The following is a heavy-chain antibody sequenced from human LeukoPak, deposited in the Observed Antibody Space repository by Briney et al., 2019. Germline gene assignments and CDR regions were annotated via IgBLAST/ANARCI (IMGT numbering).Heavy chain of an antibody. CDR2: ISGSGGST. CDR3: ARVSGELWANDAFDI. V-gene: IGHV3-23*01. CDR1: GFTFSSYA. J-gene: IGHJ3*02. D-gene: IGHD3-10*02. Sequence: GGSLRLSCAASGFTFSSYAMSWVRQAPGKGLEWVSAISGSGGSTYYADSVKGRFTISRDNAKNSLYLQMNSLRAEDTAVYYCARVSGELWANDAFDIWGQGTMVTVSS.